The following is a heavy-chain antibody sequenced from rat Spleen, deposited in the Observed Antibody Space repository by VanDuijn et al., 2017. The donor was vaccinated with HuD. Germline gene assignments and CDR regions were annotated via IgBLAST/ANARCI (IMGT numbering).Heavy chain of an antibody. J-gene: IGHJ2*01. CDR3: ARPDYRRFDY. CDR2: ISYDGLVP. CDR1: GFTFSDYY. D-gene: IGHD1-12*01. V-gene: IGHV5-29*01. Sequence: EVQLVESDGGLVQPGRSLKLSCAASGFTFSDYYMAWVRQAPTKGLEWVASISYDGLVPYYRDSVKGRCTISRDNSESTLYLQMDSLRSEDTATYYCARPDYRRFDYWGQGVMVTVSS.